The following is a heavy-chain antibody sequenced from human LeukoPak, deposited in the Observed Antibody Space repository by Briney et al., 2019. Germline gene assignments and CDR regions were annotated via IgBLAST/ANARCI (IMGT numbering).Heavy chain of an antibody. CDR3: AKGSHIVVRGSWFAP. CDR2: ISGSGGST. CDR1: GFTFSSYA. D-gene: IGHD2-15*01. Sequence: GGSLRLSCAASGFTFSSYAMRWVRQAPGKGLEWVSGISGSGGSTSYADSVKGRFTVSRDNSKNTLYLQMSSLRAEETAVYYRAKGSHIVVRGSWFAPWGQGTLVTVSS. J-gene: IGHJ5*02. V-gene: IGHV3-23*01.